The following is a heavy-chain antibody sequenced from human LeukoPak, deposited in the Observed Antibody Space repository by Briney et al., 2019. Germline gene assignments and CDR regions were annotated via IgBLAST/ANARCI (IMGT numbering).Heavy chain of an antibody. Sequence: GGSLRLSCTVSGFTVSSNSMSWVRQAPGKGLEWVSSISSSSSYIYYADSVKGRFTISRDNAKNSLYLQMNSLRAEDTAVYYCARDLIRGYMDVWGKGTTVTVSS. CDR1: GFTVSSNS. D-gene: IGHD3-16*01. CDR3: ARDLIRGYMDV. V-gene: IGHV3-21*01. J-gene: IGHJ6*03. CDR2: ISSSSSYI.